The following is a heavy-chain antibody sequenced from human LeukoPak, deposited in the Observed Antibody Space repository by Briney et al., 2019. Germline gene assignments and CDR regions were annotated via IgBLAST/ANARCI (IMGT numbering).Heavy chain of an antibody. J-gene: IGHJ3*02. CDR3: ARVGDYDYVWGSYRSYAFDI. CDR2: IYYSGST. D-gene: IGHD3-16*02. CDR1: GGSISSYY. V-gene: IGHV4-59*12. Sequence: SETLSLTCTVSGGSISSYYWSWIRQPPGKGLEWIGYIYYSGSTNYNPSLKSRVTISVDTSKNQFSLKLSSVTAADTAVYYCARVGDYDYVWGSYRSYAFDIWGQGTMVTVSS.